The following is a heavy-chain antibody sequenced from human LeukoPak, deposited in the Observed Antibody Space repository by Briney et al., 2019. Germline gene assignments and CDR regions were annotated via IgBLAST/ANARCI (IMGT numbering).Heavy chain of an antibody. CDR3: ARDSGSGSYSGY. Sequence: GGSLRLSCEASGFTFRTDWMHWVRHAPGKGLVWVSRINPDGSITGYADSVKGRFTILRDNAKNTLYLHMNSLRAEDTAVYYCARDSGSGSYSGYWGQGTLVTVSS. J-gene: IGHJ4*02. V-gene: IGHV3-74*01. CDR2: INPDGSIT. D-gene: IGHD3-10*01. CDR1: GFTFRTDW.